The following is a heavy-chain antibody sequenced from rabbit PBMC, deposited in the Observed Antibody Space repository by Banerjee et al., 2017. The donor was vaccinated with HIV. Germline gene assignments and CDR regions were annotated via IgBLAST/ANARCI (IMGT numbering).Heavy chain of an antibody. Sequence: QSLEESGGDLVKPGASLTLTCTVSGFDFSSNAMNWVRQAPGKGLEWIACVSAGSDSTWYASWAKGRFTISKPSSTTVALQMTSLTAADTATYFCARGAGYASYGMDLWGQGTLVTVS. CDR3: ARGAGYASYGMDL. D-gene: IGHD6-1*01. CDR2: VSAGSDST. J-gene: IGHJ6*01. CDR1: GFDFSSNA. V-gene: IGHV1S40*01.